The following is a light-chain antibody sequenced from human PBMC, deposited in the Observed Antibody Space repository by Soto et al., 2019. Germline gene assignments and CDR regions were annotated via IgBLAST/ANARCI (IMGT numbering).Light chain of an antibody. CDR1: QSLSSY. Sequence: EIVLTQSPATLSLSPGETATLSCRASQSLSSYLAWYQQKPGQAPRLLIYDASNRATGIPARFSGSGSGTDFTLTISSLEPEDFAVYYCQQRSNWLTFGGGTKVDI. V-gene: IGKV3-11*01. CDR2: DAS. CDR3: QQRSNWLT. J-gene: IGKJ4*01.